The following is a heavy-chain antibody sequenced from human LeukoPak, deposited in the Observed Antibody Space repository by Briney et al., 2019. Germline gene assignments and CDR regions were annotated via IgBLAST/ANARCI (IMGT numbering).Heavy chain of an antibody. D-gene: IGHD6-13*01. CDR3: ARGRIAVTGTPLAH. J-gene: IGHJ4*01. CDR2: INHSGST. CDR1: GGSFSGYY. Sequence: PSETLSLTCAVYGGSFSGYYWSWIRQPPGKGLEWIGEINHSGSTNYNPSLKSRVTISEDTSKNQFSLKLSSVTAADTAVYYCARGRIAVTGTPLAHWGHGTLV. V-gene: IGHV4-34*01.